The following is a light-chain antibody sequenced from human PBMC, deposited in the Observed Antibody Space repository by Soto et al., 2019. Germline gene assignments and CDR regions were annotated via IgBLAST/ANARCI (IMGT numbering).Light chain of an antibody. Sequence: VLTQSPATLSLSPGERATLSCTASRGVSRYLAWYQQKPGQAPRLLIYGASSRATGIPDRFSGSGSGTDFTLTISRLEPEDFAVYYCQQYGSSPITFGQRRRLEI. CDR1: RGVSRY. V-gene: IGKV3-20*01. J-gene: IGKJ5*01. CDR2: GAS. CDR3: QQYGSSPIT.